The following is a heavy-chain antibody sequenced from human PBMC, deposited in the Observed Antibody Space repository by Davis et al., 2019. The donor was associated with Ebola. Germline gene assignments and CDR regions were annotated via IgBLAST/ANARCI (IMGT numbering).Heavy chain of an antibody. CDR2: IYYSGST. V-gene: IGHV4-39*07. CDR3: ASHYSSSSPFDY. J-gene: IGHJ4*02. CDR1: GGSISSSSYY. Sequence: MPSETLSLTCTVSGGSISSSSYYWGWIRQPPGKGLEWIGSIYYSGSTYYNPSLKSRVTISVDTSKNQFSLKLSSVTAADTAVYYCASHYSSSSPFDYWGQGTLVTVSS. D-gene: IGHD6-6*01.